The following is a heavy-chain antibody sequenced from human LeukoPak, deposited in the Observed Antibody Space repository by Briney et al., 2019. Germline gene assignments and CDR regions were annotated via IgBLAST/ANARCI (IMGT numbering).Heavy chain of an antibody. CDR1: GGSFSGYY. CDR2: INHSGST. J-gene: IGHJ4*02. V-gene: IGHV4-34*01. D-gene: IGHD1-26*01. CDR3: ARVRSGSYLSVVDY. Sequence: SETLSLTFAVYGGSFSGYYWSWIRQPPGKGLEWIGEINHSGSTNYNRSLKSRVTISVDTSKNQFSLKLSSVTAADTAVYYCARVRSGSYLSVVDYWGQGTLVTVSS.